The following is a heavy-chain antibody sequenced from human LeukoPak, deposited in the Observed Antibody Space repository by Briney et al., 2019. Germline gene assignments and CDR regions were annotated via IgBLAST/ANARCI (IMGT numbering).Heavy chain of an antibody. CDR3: ARDLHGDYGSGWFDP. CDR1: GYTFTGYY. J-gene: IGHJ5*02. Sequence: ASVKVSCKASGYTFTGYYMHWVRQAPGQGLEWMRRINPNSGGTNYAQKFQGRVTMTRDTSISTAYLELSRLRSDDTAVYYCARDLHGDYGSGWFDPWGQGTLISVSS. V-gene: IGHV1-2*06. CDR2: INPNSGGT. D-gene: IGHD4-17*01.